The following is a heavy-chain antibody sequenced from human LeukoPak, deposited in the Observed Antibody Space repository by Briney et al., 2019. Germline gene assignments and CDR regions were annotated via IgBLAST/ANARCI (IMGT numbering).Heavy chain of an antibody. V-gene: IGHV4-59*11. D-gene: IGHD2-15*01. Sequence: SETLSLTCTVSGGYLDGHYWSWIRQSPGKGLEWIGYIDFSWNTDYNPSLKSRVTISVDTSKNQFSLKLSSVTAADTAIYYCARGPGGGSYNWFDPWGQGTLVTVSS. J-gene: IGHJ5*02. CDR1: GGYLDGHY. CDR2: IDFSWNT. CDR3: ARGPGGGSYNWFDP.